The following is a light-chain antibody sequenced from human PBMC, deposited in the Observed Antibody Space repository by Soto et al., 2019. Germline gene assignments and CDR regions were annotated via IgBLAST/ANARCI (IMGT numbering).Light chain of an antibody. J-gene: IGLJ2*01. CDR1: NSNIETNY. CDR3: AAWDDSLSAVV. Sequence: QSVLTQPPSASETPGQRVTISCSGSNSNIETNYVYWYQQLPGTAPKLLIYRNNQRPSGVPDRFSGSKSGTSASLAISGLRSEDEAGYYCAAWDDSLSAVVFGGGTKLTVL. CDR2: RNN. V-gene: IGLV1-47*01.